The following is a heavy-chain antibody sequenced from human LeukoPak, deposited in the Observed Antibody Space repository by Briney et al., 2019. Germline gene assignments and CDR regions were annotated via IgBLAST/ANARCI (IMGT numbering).Heavy chain of an antibody. CDR2: MNPNIGNT. J-gene: IGHJ1*01. CDR3: ARAGGGYSSGWWVRLFQH. V-gene: IGHV1-8*01. D-gene: IGHD6-19*01. Sequence: WXRQAAGXXXXXXXXMNPNIGNTGYAQKFQGRVTMTRNTSISTAYMELSSLRSEDTAVYYCARAGGGYSSGWWVRLFQHWGQGTLVTVSS.